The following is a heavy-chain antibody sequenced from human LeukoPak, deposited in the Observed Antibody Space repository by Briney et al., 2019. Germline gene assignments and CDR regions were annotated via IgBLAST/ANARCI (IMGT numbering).Heavy chain of an antibody. CDR1: GGSISSYY. J-gene: IGHJ4*02. Sequence: SETLSLPCTVSGGSISSYYWSWIRQPAGKGLEWIGRIYTSGSTNYNPSLKSRVTMSVDTSKNQFSLKLSSVTAADTAVYYCASTAVAVAGNRAYYFDYWGQGTLVTVSS. CDR2: IYTSGST. V-gene: IGHV4-4*07. D-gene: IGHD6-19*01. CDR3: ASTAVAVAGNRAYYFDY.